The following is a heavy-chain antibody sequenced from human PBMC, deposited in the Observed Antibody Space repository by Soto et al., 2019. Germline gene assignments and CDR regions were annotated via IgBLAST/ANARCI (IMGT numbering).Heavy chain of an antibody. CDR1: GGSISSYY. D-gene: IGHD6-19*01. Sequence: SETLSLTCTVSGGSISSYYWSWIRQPPGKGLEWIGYIYSSGSTNYNPSLKSRVTISVDTSKNQFSLKLSSVTAADTAVYYCARDPRIAVAGDFDYWGQGTLVTVSS. CDR2: IYSSGST. CDR3: ARDPRIAVAGDFDY. J-gene: IGHJ4*02. V-gene: IGHV4-4*08.